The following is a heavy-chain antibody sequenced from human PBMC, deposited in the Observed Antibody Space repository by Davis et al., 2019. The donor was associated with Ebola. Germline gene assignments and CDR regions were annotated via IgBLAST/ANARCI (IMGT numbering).Heavy chain of an antibody. D-gene: IGHD4-17*01. J-gene: IGHJ4*02. Sequence: GESLKISCAASGFTFSTYSMNWVRQAPGKGLEWVSSTSSSSDYIYYADSVKGRCTISRDNAKNSLYLQMNSLRAEDTAVYYCARVMTTVTTYYFDYWGQGTLVTVSS. V-gene: IGHV3-21*01. CDR3: ARVMTTVTTYYFDY. CDR2: TSSSSDYI. CDR1: GFTFSTYS.